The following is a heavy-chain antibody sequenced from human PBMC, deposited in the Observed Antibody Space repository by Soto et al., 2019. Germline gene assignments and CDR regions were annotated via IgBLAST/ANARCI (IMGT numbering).Heavy chain of an antibody. CDR1: GYSISSGYY. J-gene: IGHJ4*02. V-gene: IGHV4-38-2*02. D-gene: IGHD3-22*01. CDR3: ARGNGYFDTSGDFNS. CDR2: GYHRGTS. Sequence: SETLSLTCTVSGYSISSGYYWGWIRQPPGKGLEWIGSGYHRGTSYYNPSLRSRVSISVDTSKNQFSLSLSSVTAADTAVYYCARGNGYFDTSGDFNSWGQGVLVTVSS.